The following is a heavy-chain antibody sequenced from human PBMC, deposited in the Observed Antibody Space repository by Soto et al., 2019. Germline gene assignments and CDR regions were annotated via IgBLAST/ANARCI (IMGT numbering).Heavy chain of an antibody. J-gene: IGHJ5*02. CDR1: GRPISSYY. Sequence: SHTLSLSSTASGRPISSYYWSWIRQPPGKGLEWIGYIYYSGSTNYNPSLKSRVSISVDTSKNQFSLKLISVTAADTAVYYCARGHCPSGECPNWFDPWGQGTLVTVSS. CDR3: ARGHCPSGECPNWFDP. D-gene: IGHD2-8*01. CDR2: IYYSGST. V-gene: IGHV4-59*12.